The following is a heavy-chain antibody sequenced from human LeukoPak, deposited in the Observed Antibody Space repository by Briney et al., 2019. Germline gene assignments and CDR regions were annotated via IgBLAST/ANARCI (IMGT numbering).Heavy chain of an antibody. CDR1: GFTFSSYA. Sequence: PGVSLRLSCAASGFTFSSYAMSWVRQAPGKGLEWVSVISGSGGTTYSADSVRGRFTISRDNSKNTLYLQMNSLRAEDTAAYYCARERGNNGGNTNGYFDYWGQGTLVTVSS. CDR3: ARERGNNGGNTNGYFDY. D-gene: IGHD4-23*01. CDR2: ISGSGGTT. J-gene: IGHJ4*02. V-gene: IGHV3-23*01.